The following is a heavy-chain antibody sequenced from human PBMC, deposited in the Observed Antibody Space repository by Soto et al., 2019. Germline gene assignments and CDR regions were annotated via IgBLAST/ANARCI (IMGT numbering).Heavy chain of an antibody. CDR2: IIGSSTYI. CDR3: ARAVPNWNFDS. CDR1: GFSFSTYS. J-gene: IGHJ4*02. V-gene: IGHV3-21*03. D-gene: IGHD1-1*01. Sequence: EVQLVESGGGLVKPGGSLRLSCAASGFSFSTYSMNWVRQAPGKGLEWVSSIIGSSTYILYAYSVTGRFNISRDNAKNSVYRQMNRLRAENPAVYYCARAVPNWNFDSWGQGTLVTISS.